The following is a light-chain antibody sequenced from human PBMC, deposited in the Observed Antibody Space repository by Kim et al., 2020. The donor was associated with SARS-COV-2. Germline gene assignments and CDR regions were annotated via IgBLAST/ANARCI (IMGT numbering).Light chain of an antibody. Sequence: SYELTQPPSVSVSPRHTASITCSGDKLGDNYVSWYQQKPGQSPILVMYQDTKRPSGIPERFSGSNSGNTATLTISGTQAMDEADYYCQAWDSSTVLFGGG. CDR3: QAWDSSTVL. CDR1: KLGDNY. J-gene: IGLJ2*01. CDR2: QDT. V-gene: IGLV3-1*01.